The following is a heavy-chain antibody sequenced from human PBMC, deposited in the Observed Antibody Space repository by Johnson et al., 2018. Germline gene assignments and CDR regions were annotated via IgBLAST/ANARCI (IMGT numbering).Heavy chain of an antibody. CDR2: ISYDGSNK. Sequence: QVQLVQSGGGVVQPGRSLRLSCAASGFTFSRYGMYWVRQAPGKGLEWVAVISYDGSNKYYADSVKGRFTISKDNSKNTLYLQMNSLRAEETAVYYCAKDTSYYYYYMDVWGKGTTVTVSS. D-gene: IGHD3-16*01. J-gene: IGHJ6*03. CDR1: GFTFSRYG. V-gene: IGHV3-30*18. CDR3: AKDTSYYYYYMDV.